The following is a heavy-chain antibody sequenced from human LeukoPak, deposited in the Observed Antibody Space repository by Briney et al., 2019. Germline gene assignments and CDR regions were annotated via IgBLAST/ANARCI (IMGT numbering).Heavy chain of an antibody. CDR3: ARSGGWHDAFDI. Sequence: GASVKVSCKASGYTFTSFGISWVRQAPGQGLEWMGWISAYNGNTNYAQKLQGRVTMTTDTSTNTAYMELRSLRSEDTAVYYCARSGGWHDAFDIWGQGTMVTVSS. CDR1: GYTFTSFG. V-gene: IGHV1-18*01. J-gene: IGHJ3*02. D-gene: IGHD6-19*01. CDR2: ISAYNGNT.